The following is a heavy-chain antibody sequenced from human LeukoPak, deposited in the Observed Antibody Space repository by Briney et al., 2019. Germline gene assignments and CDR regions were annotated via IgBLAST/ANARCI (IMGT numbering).Heavy chain of an antibody. CDR3: ARGRPESSWYDYYYYYLDV. D-gene: IGHD6-13*01. CDR2: IYYTGST. CDR1: GGSISTYY. J-gene: IGHJ6*03. V-gene: IGHV4-59*12. Sequence: SETLSLTCTLSGGSISTYYWSWVRQPPGKGLEWIGYIYYTGSTDYNPSLKSRVTMSVDTPKSQLSLILTSVTAADTAVYYCARGRPESSWYDYYYYYLDVWGKGTTVTVSS.